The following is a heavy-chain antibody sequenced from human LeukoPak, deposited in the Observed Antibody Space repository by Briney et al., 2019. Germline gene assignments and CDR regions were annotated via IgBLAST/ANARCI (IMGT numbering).Heavy chain of an antibody. CDR1: GFTFSNAW. Sequence: GGSLRLSCAASGFTFSNAWMSWVRQAPGKGLEWVGRIKSKTDGGTTDYAAPVKGRFTISRDDSKNTLYLQMNSLKTEDTAVYYCTTLTGGRKYNWNFYYMDVWGKGTTVTVSS. CDR2: IKSKTDGGTT. J-gene: IGHJ6*03. V-gene: IGHV3-15*01. CDR3: TTLTGGRKYNWNFYYMDV. D-gene: IGHD1-7*01.